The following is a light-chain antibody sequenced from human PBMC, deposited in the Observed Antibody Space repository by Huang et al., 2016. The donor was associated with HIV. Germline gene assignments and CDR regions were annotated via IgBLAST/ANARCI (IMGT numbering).Light chain of an antibody. CDR2: SVS. Sequence: EIVVTQYPATLSVSPGEGATLSCRASQYVGTSLAWYQQKPGQSPRLVIHSVSTRATGFPARFSGSGSRTEFTLTITSLQSEDCALYYCQQYYNWPWTFGLGTKVEI. CDR3: QQYYNWPWT. V-gene: IGKV3-15*01. CDR1: QYVGTS. J-gene: IGKJ1*01.